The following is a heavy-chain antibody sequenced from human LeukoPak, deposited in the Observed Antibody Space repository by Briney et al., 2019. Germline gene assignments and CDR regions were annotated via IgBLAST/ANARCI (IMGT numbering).Heavy chain of an antibody. Sequence: GGSLRLSCAASGFTFSSYAMSWVRQAPGKGLEWVSAISGSGGSTYYADSVKGRFTISRDNSKNTLYLQMNSLRAEDTAVYYCAKTPGRFGVVIPFDYWGQGTLVTVSS. D-gene: IGHD3-3*01. CDR2: ISGSGGST. V-gene: IGHV3-23*01. CDR1: GFTFSSYA. CDR3: AKTPGRFGVVIPFDY. J-gene: IGHJ4*02.